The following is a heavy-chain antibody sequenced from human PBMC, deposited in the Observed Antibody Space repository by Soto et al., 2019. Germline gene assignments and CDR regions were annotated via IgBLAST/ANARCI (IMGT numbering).Heavy chain of an antibody. CDR2: ISGSGGHT. V-gene: IGHV3-23*01. Sequence: GGSLRLSCTGSGFSFFSYAMSWVRQAPGKGLEWVSTISGSGGHTYYADSVKGRFVVSRDNDKNTVYLHMSSLTGEGTAVYFCAKIEMGWFAHWGQGTQVTVSS. CDR3: AKIEMGWFAH. J-gene: IGHJ5*02. CDR1: GFSFFSYA. D-gene: IGHD2-8*01.